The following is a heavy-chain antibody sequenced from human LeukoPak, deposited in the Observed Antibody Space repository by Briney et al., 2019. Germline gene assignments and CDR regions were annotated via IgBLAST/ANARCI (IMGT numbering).Heavy chain of an antibody. V-gene: IGHV3-30*04. J-gene: IGHJ4*02. Sequence: PGGSLRLSCAASGFTFSSFPMHWVSQAPGKGLEWVAVISYDGSYKYYADSVKGRFTISRDNSKDTLYLQMNSLRAEDTAMYYCAREVWRSFNYWGQGTLVTVSS. CDR1: GFTFSSFP. CDR3: AREVWRSFNY. CDR2: ISYDGSYK.